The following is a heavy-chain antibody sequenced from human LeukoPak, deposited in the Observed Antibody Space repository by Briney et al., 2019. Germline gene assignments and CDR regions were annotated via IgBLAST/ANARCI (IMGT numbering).Heavy chain of an antibody. CDR2: IGRSSSPI. V-gene: IGHV3-48*01. J-gene: IGHJ4*02. D-gene: IGHD2-2*01. Sequence: PGGSLRLSCAASEFTFSTYSMNWVRQAPGRGLEWVSYIGRSSSPIYYADSVKGRFTISRDNAKNSLYLQMNGLRAEDTAVYYCARGPSSQFRTDYWGQGTLVTVSS. CDR3: ARGPSSQFRTDY. CDR1: EFTFSTYS.